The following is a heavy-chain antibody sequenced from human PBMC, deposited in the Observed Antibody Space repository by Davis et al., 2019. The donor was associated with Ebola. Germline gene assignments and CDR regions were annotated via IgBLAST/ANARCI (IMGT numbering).Heavy chain of an antibody. V-gene: IGHV4-59*08. CDR2: IYYSGST. J-gene: IGHJ4*02. D-gene: IGHD6-19*01. CDR1: GGSISSYY. CDR3: ARHRVSSGWLDY. Sequence: SETLSLTCTVSGGSISSYYWSWIRQPPGKGLEWIGYIYYSGSTYYNPSLKSRVTISVDTSKNQFSLKLSSVTAADTAVYYCARHRVSSGWLDYWGQGTLVTVSS.